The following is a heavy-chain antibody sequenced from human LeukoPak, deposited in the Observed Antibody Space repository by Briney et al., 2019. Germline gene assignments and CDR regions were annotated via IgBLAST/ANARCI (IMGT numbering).Heavy chain of an antibody. CDR2: INHSGST. V-gene: IGHV4-34*01. J-gene: IGHJ4*02. Sequence: SETLSLTCAVYGGSFSGYYWSCIRQPPGKGLEWIGEINHSGSTNYNPSLKSRVTISVDTSKNQFSLKLSSVTAADTAVYYCARGLDIVVVPAAMFFDYWGQGTLVTVSS. CDR3: ARGLDIVVVPAAMFFDY. D-gene: IGHD2-2*03. CDR1: GGSFSGYY.